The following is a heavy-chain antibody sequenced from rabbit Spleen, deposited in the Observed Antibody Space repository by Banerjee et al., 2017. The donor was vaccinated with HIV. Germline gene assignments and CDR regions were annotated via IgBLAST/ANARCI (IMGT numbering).Heavy chain of an antibody. Sequence: QEQLEESGGDLVKPGASLTLTCIASGVSFSGDSYMCWVRQAPGKGLEWIACIDSGSSGFTYFASWAKGRFTISKTSSTTVTLQMTSLTAADTATYFCARGNTGYVGVGWNLWGPGTLVTVS. D-gene: IGHD4-2*01. CDR2: IDSGSSGFT. J-gene: IGHJ4*01. CDR3: ARGNTGYVGVGWNL. V-gene: IGHV1S45*01. CDR1: GVSFSGDSY.